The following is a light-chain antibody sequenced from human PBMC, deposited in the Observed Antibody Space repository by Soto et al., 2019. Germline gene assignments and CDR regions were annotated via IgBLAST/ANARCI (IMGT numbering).Light chain of an antibody. J-gene: IGKJ1*01. V-gene: IGKV3-20*01. CDR3: QQYGSSPPWT. CDR1: QSVSSSY. CDR2: GAS. Sequence: EIVLTQSPGTLSLSPGERATLSCSDSQSVSSSYLAWYQQKPGQAPRLLIYGASSRATGIPDRFSGSGSGTDFTLTISRLEPEDFAVYYCQQYGSSPPWTFGQGTKVEIK.